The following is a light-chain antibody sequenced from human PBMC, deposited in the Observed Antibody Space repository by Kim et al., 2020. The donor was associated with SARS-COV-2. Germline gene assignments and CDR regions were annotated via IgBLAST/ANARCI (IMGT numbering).Light chain of an antibody. CDR1: QTISSR. V-gene: IGKV1-5*03. CDR2: EAS. CDR3: QQYNDYSAT. Sequence: SASVGDSVTMTCRASQTISSRMAWYQQKPGKVPTLLIYEASTLESGVPSRFSGSRSGTEFTLTISSQQPDDFATYYCQQYNDYSATFGQGTKLEI. J-gene: IGKJ2*01.